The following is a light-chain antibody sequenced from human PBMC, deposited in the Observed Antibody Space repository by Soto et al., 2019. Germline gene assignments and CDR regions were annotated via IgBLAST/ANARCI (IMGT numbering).Light chain of an antibody. CDR1: SSDVGGYNY. J-gene: IGLJ1*01. Sequence: QSALTQPASVSGSLGQSITISCTGTSSDVGGYNYVSGYQQHPGRAPKLMIYDVSNRPSGVSNRFSGSKSGNTASLTISGLQAEDEADYYCSSYTSSSTLYVFGTGTKVTVL. CDR2: DVS. V-gene: IGLV2-14*01. CDR3: SSYTSSSTLYV.